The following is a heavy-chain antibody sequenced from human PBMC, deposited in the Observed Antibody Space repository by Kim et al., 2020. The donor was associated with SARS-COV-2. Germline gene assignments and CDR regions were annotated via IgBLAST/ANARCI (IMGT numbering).Heavy chain of an antibody. D-gene: IGHD3-22*01. J-gene: IGHJ4*02. V-gene: IGHV3-30*18. CDR3: AKFAFDSSGATRYFDS. Sequence: GGSLRLSCAASGFIFMSYAMHWVRQAPGKGLEWVAIISYNGGNKYYADSVKGRFTISRDNSQNRLYLQMNSLSAEDTAVYYCAKFAFDSSGATRYFDSWGQGTLVTVSS. CDR2: ISYNGGNK. CDR1: GFIFMSYA.